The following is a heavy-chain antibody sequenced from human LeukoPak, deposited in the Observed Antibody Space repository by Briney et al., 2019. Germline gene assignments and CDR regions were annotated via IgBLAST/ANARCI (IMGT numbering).Heavy chain of an antibody. D-gene: IGHD1-1*01. Sequence: ASGKVSCKSPGYISTNFLINWVRLAPGQGLEWMGWISSSSGNTKYSPKFHVRGTVTSYTSTTTAYMELRSLRSDDTAVYYCARDFYGMGPDYFDDWGQGTPVTVSS. J-gene: IGHJ4*02. V-gene: IGHV1-18*01. CDR2: ISSSSGNT. CDR3: ARDFYGMGPDYFDD. CDR1: GYISTNFL.